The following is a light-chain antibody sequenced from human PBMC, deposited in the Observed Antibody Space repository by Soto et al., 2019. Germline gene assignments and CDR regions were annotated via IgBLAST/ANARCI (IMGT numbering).Light chain of an antibody. CDR1: QSVSSSY. CDR2: GAS. J-gene: IGKJ1*01. CDR3: QQRSNWPPT. Sequence: EIVWTQSPGTLSLSPGERATLYCRASQSVSSSYLAWYQKKPGQDPRILIYGASTRATDIPARFSGIVSGTDFNLTLRRLETEDCAVYEGQQRSNWPPTFCPLTKVDIK. V-gene: IGKV3D-20*02.